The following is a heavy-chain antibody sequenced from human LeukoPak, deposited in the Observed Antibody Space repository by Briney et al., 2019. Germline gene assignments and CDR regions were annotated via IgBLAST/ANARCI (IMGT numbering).Heavy chain of an antibody. Sequence: ASVKVSCKASGYIFTSYYMYWVRQAPGQGLEWMGIINPSGGSIRYAQKFQGRVTMTRDTSTSTVYMELSSLRSEDTAVYYCARGRNYYDSSGYCYEGDAFDIWGQGTMVTVSS. V-gene: IGHV1-46*01. CDR1: GYIFTSYY. CDR2: INPSGGSI. D-gene: IGHD3-22*01. CDR3: ARGRNYYDSSGYCYEGDAFDI. J-gene: IGHJ3*02.